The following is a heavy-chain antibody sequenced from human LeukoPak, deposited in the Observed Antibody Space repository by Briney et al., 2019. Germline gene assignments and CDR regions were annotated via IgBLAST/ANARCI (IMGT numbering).Heavy chain of an antibody. CDR3: ARNTEDY. V-gene: IGHV3-21*01. CDR2: ISSSRIYI. Sequence: GGPLRLSCAASGFSFSSYPMNWVRQAPGKGLEWVSSISSSRIYIYYADSVKGRFTISRDNAKNSLYLQMNGLRAEDTAVYYCARNTEDYWGQGTLVTVSS. D-gene: IGHD1-14*01. CDR1: GFSFSSYP. J-gene: IGHJ4*02.